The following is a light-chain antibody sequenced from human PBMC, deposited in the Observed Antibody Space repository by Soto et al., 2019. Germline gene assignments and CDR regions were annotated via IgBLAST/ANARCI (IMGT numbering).Light chain of an antibody. CDR2: GAS. V-gene: IGKV3-20*01. J-gene: IGKJ1*01. Sequence: ILLSQTPGPLSPSPEQKDTLSCRASQRVGSNYLAWYQQNPGQPPRLLIHGASSRATGIPDRFSGSGSGTDFTLTISRLQNEDFAVYYCQQYNSTRWTFGQGTKVDIK. CDR1: QRVGSNY. CDR3: QQYNSTRWT.